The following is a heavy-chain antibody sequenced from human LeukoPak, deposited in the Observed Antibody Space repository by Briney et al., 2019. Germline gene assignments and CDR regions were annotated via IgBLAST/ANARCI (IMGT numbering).Heavy chain of an antibody. Sequence: PGGSLRLSCAASGFTFSSYAMSWVRQAPGKGLEWVSVISGGGGSTYYADSVKGRFTISRDNSKNTLYLQMNSLRAEDTAVYYCARTMVTAISKRPAVLDYWGQGTLVTVSS. D-gene: IGHD2-21*02. CDR1: GFTFSSYA. V-gene: IGHV3-23*01. CDR2: ISGGGGST. J-gene: IGHJ4*02. CDR3: ARTMVTAISKRPAVLDY.